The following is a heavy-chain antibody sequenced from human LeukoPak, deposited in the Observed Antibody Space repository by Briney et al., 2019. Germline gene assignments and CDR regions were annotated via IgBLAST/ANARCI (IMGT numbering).Heavy chain of an antibody. D-gene: IGHD2-2*01. Sequence: GASVKVSCKASGYTFTGYYMHWVRQAPGQGLEWMGGINPNSGGTNYAQKFQGRVTMTRDTSISTAYMELSRLRSDDTAVYYCARDYCSSTSCYDLLDYWGQGTLVTVSS. CDR3: ARDYCSSTSCYDLLDY. J-gene: IGHJ4*02. CDR1: GYTFTGYY. CDR2: INPNSGGT. V-gene: IGHV1-2*02.